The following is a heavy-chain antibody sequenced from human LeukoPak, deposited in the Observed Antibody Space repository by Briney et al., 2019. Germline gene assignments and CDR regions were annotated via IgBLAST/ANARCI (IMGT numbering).Heavy chain of an antibody. J-gene: IGHJ4*02. CDR3: AIAVAELFKFDY. V-gene: IGHV3-30*04. Sequence: GGSLRLSCAASGFTFSSYAMHWVRQAPGKGLEWVAVISYDGSNKYYADSVKGRFTISRDNSKNTLYLQMNSLRAEDTAVYYCAIAVAELFKFDYWGQGTLVTVSS. D-gene: IGHD6-19*01. CDR2: ISYDGSNK. CDR1: GFTFSSYA.